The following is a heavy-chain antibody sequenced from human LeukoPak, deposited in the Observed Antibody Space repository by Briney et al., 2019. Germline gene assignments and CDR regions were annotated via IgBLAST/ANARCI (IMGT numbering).Heavy chain of an antibody. CDR2: ISSSSNYI. Sequence: GSLRLSCAASGFTFSSYSMNWVRQAPGEGLEWVSSISSSSNYIYYADSVKGRFTISRDNAKNTLYLQMHSLRAEDTAVYYCARDEPTVTTGPPVGSWGQGTLVTVSS. D-gene: IGHD4-17*01. V-gene: IGHV3-21*01. CDR3: ARDEPTVTTGPPVGS. CDR1: GFTFSSYS. J-gene: IGHJ4*02.